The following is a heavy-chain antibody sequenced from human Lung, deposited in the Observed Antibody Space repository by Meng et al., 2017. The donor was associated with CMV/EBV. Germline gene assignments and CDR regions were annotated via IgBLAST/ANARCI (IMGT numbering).Heavy chain of an antibody. V-gene: IGHV3-7*01. CDR1: GFTFSSYW. CDR2: IKQDGSEK. CDR3: ARDRGRYGMDV. J-gene: IGHJ6*02. Sequence: GGSXRLXXAASGFTFSSYWMSWVRQAPGKGLEWVANIKQDGSEKYYVDSVKGRFTISRDNAKNSLYLQMNSLRAEDTAVYYCARDRGRYGMDVWGQGTTVXVSS.